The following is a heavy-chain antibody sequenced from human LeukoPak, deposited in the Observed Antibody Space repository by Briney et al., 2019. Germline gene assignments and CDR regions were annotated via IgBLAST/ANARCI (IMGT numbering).Heavy chain of an antibody. V-gene: IGHV1-8*01. CDR2: MNPNSGNT. D-gene: IGHD6-13*01. CDR1: GYTFTSYD. CDR3: ARIAAAGNRRLNY. Sequence: GASVKASCKASGYTFTSYDINWVRQATGQGLEWMGWMNPNSGNTGYAQKFRGRIIVSRNTSISTAYMELSSLTSEDTAIYYCARIAAAGNRRLNYWGQGTLVTVAS. J-gene: IGHJ4*02.